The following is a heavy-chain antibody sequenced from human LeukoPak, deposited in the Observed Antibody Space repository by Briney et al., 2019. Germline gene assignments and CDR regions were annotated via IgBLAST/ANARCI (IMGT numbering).Heavy chain of an antibody. D-gene: IGHD6-13*01. CDR2: INPSGGGT. CDR3: ARAGYWAATGYATT. J-gene: IGHJ5*02. CDR1: GYTFTSYY. Sequence: ASVKVSCKVSGYTFTSYYMHWVRQAPGQGLEWMGIINPSGGGTTYAQKFQGRVTMTRDTSTSTVYMALSSLTSEDTAVYYCARAGYWAATGYATTWGQGTLVTVSS. V-gene: IGHV1-46*03.